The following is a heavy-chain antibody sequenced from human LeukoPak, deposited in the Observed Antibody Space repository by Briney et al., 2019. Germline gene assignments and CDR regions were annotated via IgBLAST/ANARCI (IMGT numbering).Heavy chain of an antibody. D-gene: IGHD6-13*01. V-gene: IGHV3-30*18. CDR2: ISYDGSNK. J-gene: IGHJ5*02. Sequence: GGSLRLSCAASGFTFSSYGMHWVRQAPGKGLEWVAVISYDGSNKYYADSVKGRFTISRDNSKNTLYLQMNSLRAEDTAVYYCAKDGRAAKKTNFNWFDPWGQGTLVTVSS. CDR3: AKDGRAAKKTNFNWFDP. CDR1: GFTFSSYG.